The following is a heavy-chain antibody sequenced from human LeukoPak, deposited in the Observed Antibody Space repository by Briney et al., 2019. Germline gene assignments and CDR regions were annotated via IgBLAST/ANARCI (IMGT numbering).Heavy chain of an antibody. CDR2: ISGSGGST. CDR1: GFTFSSYA. V-gene: IGHV3-23*01. Sequence: GGSLRLSCAASGFTFSSYAMSWVRQAPGKGLEWVSAISGSGGSTYYADSVKGRFTISRDNSKSTLYRQMNSLRAEDTAVYYCANEDYYDSSGSNYFDYWGQGTLVTVSS. CDR3: ANEDYYDSSGSNYFDY. J-gene: IGHJ4*02. D-gene: IGHD3-22*01.